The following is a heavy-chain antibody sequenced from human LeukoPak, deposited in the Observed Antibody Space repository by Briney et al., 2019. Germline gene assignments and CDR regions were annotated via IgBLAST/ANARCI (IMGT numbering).Heavy chain of an antibody. CDR2: IWYDGSNK. Sequence: GRSLRLSCAASGFTFSSYGMHWVRQAPGKGLEWVAVIWYDGSNKYYADSVKGRFTISRDNSKNTLYLQMNSLRAEDTAVYYCARDLSLLDVWRQGTTVTVSS. J-gene: IGHJ6*02. D-gene: IGHD3-10*01. CDR3: ARDLSLLDV. V-gene: IGHV3-33*01. CDR1: GFTFSSYG.